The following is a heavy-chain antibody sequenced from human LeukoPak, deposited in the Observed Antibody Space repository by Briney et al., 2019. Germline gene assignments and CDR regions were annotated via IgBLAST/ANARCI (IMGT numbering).Heavy chain of an antibody. Sequence: GGSLRLSCTASGFTFSSYAMNWVRQAPGKGLEWVSGISGSGTSTYYADSVKGRFTISRDNSKNTLYLQMNSLRAEDTAVYYCAKGVLRREVGSYNWFDPWGQGTLVTVSS. CDR2: ISGSGTST. CDR3: AKGVLRREVGSYNWFDP. V-gene: IGHV3-23*01. D-gene: IGHD3-10*01. CDR1: GFTFSSYA. J-gene: IGHJ5*02.